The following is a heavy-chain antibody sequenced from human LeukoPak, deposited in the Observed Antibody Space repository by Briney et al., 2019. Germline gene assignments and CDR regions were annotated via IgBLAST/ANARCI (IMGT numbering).Heavy chain of an antibody. V-gene: IGHV1-24*01. J-gene: IGHJ4*02. CDR2: FDPEDGET. CDR1: GYTLTELS. D-gene: IGHD1-26*01. Sequence: ASVKASCKVSGYTLTELSMHWVRQAPGKGLEWMGGFDPEDGETIYAQKFQGRVTMTEDTSTDTAYMELSSLRSEDTAVYYCATTIKPLGAAYYFDYWGQGTLVTVSS. CDR3: ATTIKPLGAAYYFDY.